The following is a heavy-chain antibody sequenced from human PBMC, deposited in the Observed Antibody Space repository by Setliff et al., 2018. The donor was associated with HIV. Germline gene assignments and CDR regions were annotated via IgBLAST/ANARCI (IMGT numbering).Heavy chain of an antibody. D-gene: IGHD3-22*01. CDR1: GYTFTNFG. CDR3: ARQDYYDSSGFYYYYMDV. V-gene: IGHV1-2*02. J-gene: IGHJ6*03. Sequence: GASVKVSCKSSGYTFTNFGISWVRQAPGQGLEWVGWINPSSGATNYAQKFQGRVTLTSDSSISTAYMELSRLRSDDTAVYYCARQDYYDSSGFYYYYMDVWGKGTTVTVSS. CDR2: INPSSGAT.